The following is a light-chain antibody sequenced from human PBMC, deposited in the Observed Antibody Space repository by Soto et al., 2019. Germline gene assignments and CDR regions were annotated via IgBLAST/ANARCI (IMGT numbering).Light chain of an antibody. Sequence: DIQMTQSPSSLSASAGDRVTITCQASQDISNHLNWYQQKAGKAPKLLINDASNLETGVPSRFSGSGSGTDFTRTISSLQPEDIATYYCQLYVNARTFGGGTKGEIK. CDR2: DAS. V-gene: IGKV1-33*01. CDR1: QDISNH. CDR3: QLYVNART. J-gene: IGKJ4*01.